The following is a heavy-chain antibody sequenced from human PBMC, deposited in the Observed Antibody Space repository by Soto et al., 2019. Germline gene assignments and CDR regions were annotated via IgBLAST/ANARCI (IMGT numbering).Heavy chain of an antibody. Sequence: QVQLVQSGAEVKKPGSSVKVSCKASGGMFSTSVITWVRQAPRQGLEWMGGIIPILGTVNYAQKFQGRVTITANESTSTAYMELSSLRYEDTAEYYCGRESSHYSTRSGYRLDYWGQGTLVTVSS. J-gene: IGHJ4*02. V-gene: IGHV1-69*01. CDR3: GRESSHYSTRSGYRLDY. CDR2: IIPILGTV. D-gene: IGHD3-22*01. CDR1: GGMFSTSV.